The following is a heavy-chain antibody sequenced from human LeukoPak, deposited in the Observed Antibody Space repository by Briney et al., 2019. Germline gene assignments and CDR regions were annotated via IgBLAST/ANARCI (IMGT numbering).Heavy chain of an antibody. Sequence: GGSLTLFCAPSGFPFSSYCMSWVRHARGEGLEWVAYIKQEGSEKYYVDSVKGRFTISRENAKNSLYLQMNSLRADDKAVEYCAREGYYGEYAFWGQGTLVTVSS. CDR1: GFPFSSYC. D-gene: IGHD4-17*01. CDR2: IKQEGSEK. CDR3: AREGYYGEYAF. J-gene: IGHJ4*02. V-gene: IGHV3-7*01.